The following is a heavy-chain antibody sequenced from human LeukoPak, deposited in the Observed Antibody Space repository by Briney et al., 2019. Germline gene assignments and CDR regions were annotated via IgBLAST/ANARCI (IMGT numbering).Heavy chain of an antibody. Sequence: ASVKVSCKASGYTFTSYGISWVRQAPGQGLEWMGWISAYNGNTNYAQKLQGRVTMTTDTSTSTAYMELRSLRSDGTAVYYCARDVRTNYYDSEENWFDPWGQGTLVTVSS. J-gene: IGHJ5*02. V-gene: IGHV1-18*01. CDR1: GYTFTSYG. CDR3: ARDVRTNYYDSEENWFDP. D-gene: IGHD3-22*01. CDR2: ISAYNGNT.